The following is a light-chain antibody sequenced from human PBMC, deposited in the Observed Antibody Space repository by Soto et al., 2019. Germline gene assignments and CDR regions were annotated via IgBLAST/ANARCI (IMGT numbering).Light chain of an antibody. V-gene: IGKV1-5*01. CDR2: GAS. J-gene: IGKJ2*01. CDR1: QTISTW. CDR3: QQYNSYSYT. Sequence: DIQMTQSPSTLSASVGDRVTLTCRASQTISTWLAWYQQKPGKAPKLLIYGASSLETGVPSRFSGSGSGTEFTLTLSSLQPDDFATYYCQQYNSYSYTFGQGTKLEIK.